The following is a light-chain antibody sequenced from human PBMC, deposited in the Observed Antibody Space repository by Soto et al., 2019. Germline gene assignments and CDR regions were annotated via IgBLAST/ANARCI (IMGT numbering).Light chain of an antibody. CDR3: AAWDDSLSGLYV. V-gene: IGLV1-44*01. J-gene: IGLJ1*01. CDR2: SNN. CDR1: SSNIGSNT. Sequence: QAVVTQPPSASGTPGQRVTISCSGSSSNIGSNTVNWYQQLPGTAPKLLIYSNNQRPSGVPDRFSGSKSGTSASLAISGLQSEDGTDYYCAAWDDSLSGLYVFGTGTKLTVL.